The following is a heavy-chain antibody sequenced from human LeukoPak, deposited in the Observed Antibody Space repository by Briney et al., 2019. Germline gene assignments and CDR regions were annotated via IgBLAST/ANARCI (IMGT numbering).Heavy chain of an antibody. D-gene: IGHD6-19*01. J-gene: IGHJ4*02. CDR2: IRHDESIK. Sequence: GGSLRLSCAASGFTFSSSGMHWVRQAPGKGLEWVAFIRHDESIKQYANSVKGRFTISRDNAKSTLYLQMNSLRVEDTAVYYCAGSHSSGWYYYFDYWGQGTLVTVSS. V-gene: IGHV3-30*02. CDR1: GFTFSSSG. CDR3: AGSHSSGWYYYFDY.